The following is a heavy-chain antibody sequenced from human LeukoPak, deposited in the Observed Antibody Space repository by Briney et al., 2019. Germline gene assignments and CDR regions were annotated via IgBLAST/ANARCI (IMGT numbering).Heavy chain of an antibody. Sequence: ASVKVSCKASGYTFTSYAMHWVRQAPGQRLEWMGWINAGNGNTKYSQKFQGRVTMTRDTSTSTLYMELSSLKSEDTAVYYCARANGYTYGFTDYWGQGTLVTVSS. V-gene: IGHV1-3*01. CDR1: GYTFTSYA. CDR2: INAGNGNT. J-gene: IGHJ4*02. D-gene: IGHD5-18*01. CDR3: ARANGYTYGFTDY.